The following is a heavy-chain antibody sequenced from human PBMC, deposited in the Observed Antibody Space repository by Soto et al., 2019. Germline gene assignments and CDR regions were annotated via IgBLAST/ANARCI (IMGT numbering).Heavy chain of an antibody. V-gene: IGHV1-18*01. CDR3: AKDASSWFYYFYGMDV. CDR2: ISGYNDNT. D-gene: IGHD2-2*01. J-gene: IGHJ6*02. CDR1: GYIFSNFG. Sequence: QIQLEQSRPELRKPGASVKVSCKASGYIFSNFGIRWVRQAPGQGLEWMGWISGYNDNTNYAQKFQDRLRMTTDISTGTAYMELTTLRSEDTAVYYCAKDASSWFYYFYGMDVWGQGTTVTVSS.